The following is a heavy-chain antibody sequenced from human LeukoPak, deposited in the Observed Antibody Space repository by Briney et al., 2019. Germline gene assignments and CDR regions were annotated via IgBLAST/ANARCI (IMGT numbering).Heavy chain of an antibody. CDR1: GFTFSSHD. Sequence: GGSLRLSCAASGFTFSSHDMNWVRQAPGKGLEWVSSITTATSSYIYYADSVKGRFTISRDDATNSLYLQMDSLRAEDTAVYYCARDYGGPHYFDYWGQGTLVTVSS. CDR3: ARDYGGPHYFDY. D-gene: IGHD2-15*01. CDR2: ITTATSSYI. J-gene: IGHJ4*02. V-gene: IGHV3-21*01.